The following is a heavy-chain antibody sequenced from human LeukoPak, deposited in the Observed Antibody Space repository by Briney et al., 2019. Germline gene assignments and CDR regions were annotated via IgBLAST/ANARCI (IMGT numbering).Heavy chain of an antibody. CDR1: GFTFSSYE. J-gene: IGHJ6*04. CDR2: ISSSGSTI. D-gene: IGHD2-15*01. V-gene: IGHV3-48*03. Sequence: GGSLRLSCAASGFTFSSYEMNWVRQAPGKGLEWVSYISSSGSTIHYADSVKGRFTISRDNAKNSLYLRMNSLRAEDTAVYYCARRYCSGGSCRNTRSYYYYYGMDVWGKGTTVTVSS. CDR3: ARRYCSGGSCRNTRSYYYYYGMDV.